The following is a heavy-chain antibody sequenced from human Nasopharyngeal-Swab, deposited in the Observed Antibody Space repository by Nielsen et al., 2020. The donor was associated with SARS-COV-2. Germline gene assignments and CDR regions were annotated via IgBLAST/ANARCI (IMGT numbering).Heavy chain of an antibody. CDR3: ARDRPSGTVVTPTLPDY. J-gene: IGHJ4*02. CDR1: GYTFTSYD. CDR2: MKPNNGNT. D-gene: IGHD4-23*01. Sequence: ASVKVSCKASGYTFTSYDINWVRQASGQGLEWMGWMKPNNGNTDYAQKFQGRVTITADKSTSTAYMELSSLRSEDTAVYYCARDRPSGTVVTPTLPDYWGQRTLVTVSS. V-gene: IGHV1-8*01.